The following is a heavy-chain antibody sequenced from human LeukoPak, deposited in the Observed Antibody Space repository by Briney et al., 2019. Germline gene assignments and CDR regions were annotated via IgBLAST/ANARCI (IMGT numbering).Heavy chain of an antibody. J-gene: IGHJ6*03. CDR2: VYYSVTT. CDR1: GGSISYFY. D-gene: IGHD3-16*02. V-gene: IGHV4-59*01. Sequence: SETLSLTCTISGGSISYFYWTSIRQSPGKGLEWIGNVYYSVTTNYNPSLKSRVTISVDTSKNQFSLKLNSVTAADTAVYFCARAYIPTRHPISYRYSYYMDVWGKGTTVTVSS. CDR3: ARAYIPTRHPISYRYSYYMDV.